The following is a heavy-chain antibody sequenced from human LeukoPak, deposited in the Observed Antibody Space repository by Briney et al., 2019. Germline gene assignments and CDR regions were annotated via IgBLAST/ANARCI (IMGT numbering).Heavy chain of an antibody. CDR2: ISYDGSNK. CDR1: GFTFSSYG. D-gene: IGHD3-10*01. Sequence: GRSLRLSCAASGFTFSSYGMHWVRQAPGKGLEWVAVISYDGSNKYYADSVKGRFTISRDNSKNTLYLQMNSLRAEDTAVYYCAKDLVGLVLWFGELVAWGQGTLVTVSS. J-gene: IGHJ4*02. V-gene: IGHV3-30*18. CDR3: AKDLVGLVLWFGELVA.